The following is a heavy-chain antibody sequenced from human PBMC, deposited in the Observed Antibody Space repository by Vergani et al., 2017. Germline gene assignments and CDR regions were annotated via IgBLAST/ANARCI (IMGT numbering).Heavy chain of an antibody. J-gene: IGHJ6*02. Sequence: QVQLVESGGGVVQPGRSLRLSCAASGFTFSSYAMHWVRQAPGKGLEWVAVISYDGSNKYYADSVKGRFTISRDNSKNTLYLQMNSLRAEDTAVYYCASLVSTTVTTTPYYYYSMDVWGQGTTVTVSS. V-gene: IGHV3-30-3*01. CDR2: ISYDGSNK. CDR3: ASLVSTTVTTTPYYYYSMDV. CDR1: GFTFSSYA. D-gene: IGHD4-17*01.